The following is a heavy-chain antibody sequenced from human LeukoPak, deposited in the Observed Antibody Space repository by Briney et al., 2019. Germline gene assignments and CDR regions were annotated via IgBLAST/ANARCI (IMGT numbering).Heavy chain of an antibody. CDR3: AGGYCSGGSCRQGFDY. V-gene: IGHV1-2*02. CDR2: INPNSGDT. J-gene: IGHJ4*02. CDR1: GNTFTGYY. D-gene: IGHD2-15*01. Sequence: ASVKVSCKASGNTFTGYYVHWVRQAPGQGLEWMGWINPNSGDTNHAQNFQGRVTLTRDTSISTAYMELSSLRSDDSAVYYCAGGYCSGGSCRQGFDYWGQGTLVTVSS.